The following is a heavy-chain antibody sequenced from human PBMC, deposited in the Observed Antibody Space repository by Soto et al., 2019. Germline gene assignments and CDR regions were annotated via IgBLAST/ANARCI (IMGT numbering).Heavy chain of an antibody. D-gene: IGHD7-27*01. CDR3: ARAPTGDDAFDI. J-gene: IGHJ3*02. Sequence: ETLSLTRTVSGGSISSYFWSWIRQPPGNGLEWIGYIYYSGSTNYNPSLKSRVTISVDTSKNQFSLKLSSVTAADTAVYYCARAPTGDDAFDIWGQGTMVTVSS. V-gene: IGHV4-59*01. CDR1: GGSISSYF. CDR2: IYYSGST.